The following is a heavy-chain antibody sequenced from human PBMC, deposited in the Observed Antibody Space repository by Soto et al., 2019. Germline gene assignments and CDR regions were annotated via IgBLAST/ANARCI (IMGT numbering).Heavy chain of an antibody. CDR2: IHHTGST. J-gene: IGHJ5*02. CDR3: ARHKPNHLGDWFDP. CDR1: GGFISGYY. V-gene: IGHV4-59*08. Sequence: SETLSLTCTVSGGFISGYYWIWIRQSPGKGLEWVGYIHHTGSTNYNPSLKSRVTISVDTSKNQFSLRLSSVTAADTAVYYCARHKPNHLGDWFDPWGQGFVVTVSS. D-gene: IGHD3-10*01.